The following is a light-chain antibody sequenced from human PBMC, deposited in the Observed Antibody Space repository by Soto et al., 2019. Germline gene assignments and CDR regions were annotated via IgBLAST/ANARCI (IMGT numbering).Light chain of an antibody. CDR2: EVS. V-gene: IGLV2-8*02. J-gene: IGLJ1*01. Sequence: LTQPPSASRSPGQSVTISCTGTSSDVGAYNYVSWYQQLPGKAPKLIIYEVSKRPSGVPDRFSGSKSGNTASLTVSGLQAEDEADYYCTSYAGTYSFFYVFGTGTKVTVL. CDR1: SSDVGAYNY. CDR3: TSYAGTYSFFYV.